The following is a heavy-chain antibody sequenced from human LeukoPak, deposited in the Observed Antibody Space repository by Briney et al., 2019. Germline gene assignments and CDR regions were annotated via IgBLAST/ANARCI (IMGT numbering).Heavy chain of an antibody. Sequence: ASVKVSCKASGYTFTSYGISWVRQAPGQGLEWMGWISAYNGNTEYAQKLQGRVTMTTGTSTNTAYMELRSLRSDDTAVYYCATSYHYDSSGYPNYFDYWGQGTLVTVSS. CDR2: ISAYNGNT. CDR3: ATSYHYDSSGYPNYFDY. CDR1: GYTFTSYG. D-gene: IGHD3-22*01. V-gene: IGHV1-18*01. J-gene: IGHJ4*02.